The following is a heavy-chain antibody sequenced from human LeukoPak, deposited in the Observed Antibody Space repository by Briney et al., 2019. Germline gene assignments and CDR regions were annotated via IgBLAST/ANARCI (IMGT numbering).Heavy chain of an antibody. CDR2: IYYSGST. CDR3: ARWSGYYYDSSGSDDAFDI. V-gene: IGHV4-59*01. CDR1: GGSISSYY. D-gene: IGHD3-22*01. Sequence: SETLSLTCTVSGGSISSYYWSWIRQPPGKGLEWIGYIYYSGSTNYNPSLKSRVTISVDTSKNQFSLKLSSVTAADTAVYYCARWSGYYYDSSGSDDAFDIWGQGTMGTVSS. J-gene: IGHJ3*02.